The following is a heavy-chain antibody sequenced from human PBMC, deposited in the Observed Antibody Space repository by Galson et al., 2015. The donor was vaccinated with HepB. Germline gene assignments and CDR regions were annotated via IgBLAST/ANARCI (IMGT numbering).Heavy chain of an antibody. CDR2: INPSGGST. J-gene: IGHJ4*02. Sequence: SVKVSCKASGYTFTSYYMHWVRQAPGQGLEWMGIINPSGGSTSYAQKFQGRVTMTRDTSTSTVYMELSSLRSEDTAVYYCARDFYDSSGYYYSRGPCDYWGQGTLVTVSS. CDR3: ARDFYDSSGYYYSRGPCDY. D-gene: IGHD3-22*01. V-gene: IGHV1-46*03. CDR1: GYTFTSYY.